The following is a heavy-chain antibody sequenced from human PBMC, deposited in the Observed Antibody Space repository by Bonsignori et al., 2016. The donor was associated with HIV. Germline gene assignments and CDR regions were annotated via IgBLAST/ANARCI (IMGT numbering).Heavy chain of an antibody. D-gene: IGHD1-26*01. J-gene: IGHJ3*02. V-gene: IGHV3-21*01. CDR2: ISSSSSYV. CDR3: ARDLPARIVGATTTHAFDI. Sequence: VRQAPGKGLEWVSSISSSSSYVYHADSVKGRFTIFRDNAKNSLYLQMNSLRAEDTAVYYCARDLPARIVGATTTHAFDIWGQGTMVTVSS.